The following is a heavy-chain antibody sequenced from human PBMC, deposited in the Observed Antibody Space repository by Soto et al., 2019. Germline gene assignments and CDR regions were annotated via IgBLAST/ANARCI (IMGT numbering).Heavy chain of an antibody. CDR2: IYSGGST. D-gene: IGHD5-12*01. J-gene: IGHJ3*02. CDR3: AIRRGYRGYDSAFDI. CDR1: GFTVSSNH. V-gene: IGHV3-53*01. Sequence: PGGSLRLSCAASGFTVSSNHMSWLRQAPGKGLEWVSLIYSGGSTYYADSVKGRFTLSRDNSKNTLYLQMNSLRDEDTAVYYCAIRRGYRGYDSAFDIWGQGTMVTVSS.